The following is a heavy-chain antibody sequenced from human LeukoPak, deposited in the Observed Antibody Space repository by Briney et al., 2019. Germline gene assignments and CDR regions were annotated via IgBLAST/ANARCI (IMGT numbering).Heavy chain of an antibody. V-gene: IGHV1-69*13. Sequence: SVKVSCKASGGTFSSYAISWVRQAPGQGLEWMGGIIPIFGTANYAQKFQGRVTITANESTSTAYMELSSLRSEDTAVYYCARNSYALTVTTGRLGYWGQGTLVTVSS. CDR3: ARNSYALTVTTGRLGY. D-gene: IGHD4-11*01. CDR2: IIPIFGTA. CDR1: GGTFSSYA. J-gene: IGHJ4*02.